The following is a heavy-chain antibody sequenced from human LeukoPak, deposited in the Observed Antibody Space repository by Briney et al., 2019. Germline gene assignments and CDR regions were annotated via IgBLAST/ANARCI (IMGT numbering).Heavy chain of an antibody. Sequence: PGGSLRLSCAASGFTFDDYAMHWVRQAPGKGLEWVSGISWNSGSIGYADSVKGRFTISRDNAKNSLYLQMNSLRAEDTAVYYCARASVVVVINFDYWGQGTLVTVSS. V-gene: IGHV3-9*01. CDR3: ARASVVVVINFDY. CDR2: ISWNSGSI. D-gene: IGHD3-22*01. J-gene: IGHJ4*02. CDR1: GFTFDDYA.